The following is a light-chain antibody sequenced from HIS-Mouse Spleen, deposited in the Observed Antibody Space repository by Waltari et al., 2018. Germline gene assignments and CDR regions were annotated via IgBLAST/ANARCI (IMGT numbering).Light chain of an antibody. CDR2: DVR. CDR1: SSDVGGYNY. V-gene: IGLV2-11*01. Sequence: QSALTQPRSVSGSPGQSVTISCTGTSSDVGGYNYVSWYQQHPGKAPKLMIYDVRKRPSAGPDRFSGSKSGNTASLTISGLQAEDEADYYCCSYAGSYTGVFGTGTKVTVL. J-gene: IGLJ1*01. CDR3: CSYAGSYTGV.